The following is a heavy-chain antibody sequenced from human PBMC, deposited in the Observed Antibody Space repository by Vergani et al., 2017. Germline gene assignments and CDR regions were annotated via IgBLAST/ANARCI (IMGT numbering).Heavy chain of an antibody. V-gene: IGHV3-30*02. J-gene: IGHJ5*02. CDR1: GLTLSSYG. CDR2: TRPHEDGA. Sequence: QVQLVESGGGVVQPGGSMRLSCSASGLTLSSYGVHWVRQAPGRGLESVTFTRPHEDGAFYSASVRGRFTVSSDNSKNTLYLEMNRLNVDDTAIYYCWKTQGTVVGTWWFDPWGQGTPVTVSS. D-gene: IGHD1-7*01. CDR3: WKTQGTVVGTWWFDP.